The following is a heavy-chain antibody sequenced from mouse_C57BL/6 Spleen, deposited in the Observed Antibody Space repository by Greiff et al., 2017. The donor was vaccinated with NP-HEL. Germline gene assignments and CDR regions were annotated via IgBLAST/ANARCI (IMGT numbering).Heavy chain of an antibody. Sequence: EVKVVESGGGLVKPGGSLKLSCAASGFTFSDYGMHWVRQAPEKGLEWVAYISSGSSTIYYADTVKGRFTISRDNAKNTLFLQMTSLRSEDTAMYYCARKNSSGLGYAMDYWGQGTSVTVSS. CDR3: ARKNSSGLGYAMDY. D-gene: IGHD3-2*02. CDR2: ISSGSSTI. J-gene: IGHJ4*01. V-gene: IGHV5-17*01. CDR1: GFTFSDYG.